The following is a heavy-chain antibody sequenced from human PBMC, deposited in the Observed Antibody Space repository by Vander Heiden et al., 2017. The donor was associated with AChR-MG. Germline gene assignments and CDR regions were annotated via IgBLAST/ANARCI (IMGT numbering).Heavy chain of an antibody. CDR2: IRSKANSYAT. Sequence: EVQLVESGGGLVQPGGSLKLSCAASGFTFSGSAMHWVRQASGKGLEWVGRIRSKANSYATAYAASVKGRFTISRDDSKNTAYLQMNSLKTEDTAVYYCTRLTSPQKSLYSDAFDIWGQGTMVTVSS. CDR1: GFTFSGSA. J-gene: IGHJ3*02. D-gene: IGHD1-26*01. V-gene: IGHV3-73*02. CDR3: TRLTSPQKSLYSDAFDI.